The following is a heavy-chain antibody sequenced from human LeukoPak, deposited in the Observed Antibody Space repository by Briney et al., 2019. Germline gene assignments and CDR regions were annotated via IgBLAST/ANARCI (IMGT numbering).Heavy chain of an antibody. CDR1: GDSMNEYY. CDR2: VFYTGRT. Sequence: NPSETLSLTCTVSGDSMNEYYWSWVRQPPGKGLELIGYVFYTGRTNYRPSLKNRVTISLDTSKNQFSLRLSSVTAADTAVYYCARYGYYAYDYWGQGNLVTVSS. CDR3: ARYGYYAYDY. D-gene: IGHD3-3*01. J-gene: IGHJ4*02. V-gene: IGHV4-59*01.